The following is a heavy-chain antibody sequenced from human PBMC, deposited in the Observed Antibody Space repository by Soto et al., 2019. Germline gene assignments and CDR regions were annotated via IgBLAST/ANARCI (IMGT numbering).Heavy chain of an antibody. Sequence: PSETLSLTCTVSGGSISTYYWSWIRQPPGKGLEWIGYIYYSGSTNYNPSLKSRVTISVDTSKNQFSLKLSSVTAADTAVYYCARRQAVAGTGYYFDYWGQGTLVTVS. CDR2: IYYSGST. CDR1: GGSISTYY. D-gene: IGHD6-19*01. V-gene: IGHV4-59*01. J-gene: IGHJ4*02. CDR3: ARRQAVAGTGYYFDY.